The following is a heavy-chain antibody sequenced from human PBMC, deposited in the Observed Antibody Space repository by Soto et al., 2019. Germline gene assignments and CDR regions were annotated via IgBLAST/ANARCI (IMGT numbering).Heavy chain of an antibody. CDR3: ARANYDILTGYSLPMDV. J-gene: IGHJ6*02. Sequence: HSETLSLTCTVSGGSISSYYWSWIRQPPGKGLEWIGYIYYSGSTNYNPSLKSRVTISVDTSKNQFSLKLSSVTAADTAVYYCARANYDILTGYSLPMDVWGQGTTVTVSS. CDR1: GGSISSYY. V-gene: IGHV4-59*01. CDR2: IYYSGST. D-gene: IGHD3-9*01.